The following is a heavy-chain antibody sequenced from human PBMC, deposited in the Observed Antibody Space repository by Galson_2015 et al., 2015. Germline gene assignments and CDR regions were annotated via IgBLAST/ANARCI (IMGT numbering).Heavy chain of an antibody. Sequence: SVKVSCKASGVTFSSYTISWVRQAPGQGLEWMGSIITILSIANYAQKFQGRVTITADKSTSTAYMELSSLRSEDTAVYYCARVRGERPYNWFDPWGQGTLVTVSS. V-gene: IGHV1-69*02. CDR3: ARVRGERPYNWFDP. CDR1: GVTFSSYT. CDR2: IITILSIA. D-gene: IGHD4-17*01. J-gene: IGHJ5*02.